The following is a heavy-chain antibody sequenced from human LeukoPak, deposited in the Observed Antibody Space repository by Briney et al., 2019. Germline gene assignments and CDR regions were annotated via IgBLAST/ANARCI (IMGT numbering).Heavy chain of an antibody. CDR3: TTDRSYYDPYYFDC. CDR1: GFTFSNAG. D-gene: IGHD1-26*01. V-gene: IGHV3-15*01. Sequence: RGALRLSCAASGFTFSNAGMSWGRQAPGTGLEWVGRIKRKTDGGTTDYDAPVKVRFNISRDDSKNTLYLQMNSLKAEDSAVYYCTTDRSYYDPYYFDCWGQGTLVTASS. CDR2: IKRKTDGGTT. J-gene: IGHJ4*02.